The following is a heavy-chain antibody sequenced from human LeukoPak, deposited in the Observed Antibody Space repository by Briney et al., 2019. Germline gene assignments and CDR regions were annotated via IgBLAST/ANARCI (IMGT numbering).Heavy chain of an antibody. CDR2: ISSSSSYI. Sequence: GGSLRLSCAASGFAFSSYSMNWVRQAPGKGLEWVSSISSSSSYIYYADSVKGRFTISRDNAKNSLYLQMNSLRAEDTAVYYCAREKLGETGDNYYDSSGPFDYWGQGTLVTVSS. J-gene: IGHJ4*02. CDR3: AREKLGETGDNYYDSSGPFDY. D-gene: IGHD3-22*01. CDR1: GFAFSSYS. V-gene: IGHV3-21*01.